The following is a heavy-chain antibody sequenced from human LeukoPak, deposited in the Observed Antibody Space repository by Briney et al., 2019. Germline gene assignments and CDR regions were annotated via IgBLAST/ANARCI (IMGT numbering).Heavy chain of an antibody. CDR2: INKDGGEK. J-gene: IGHJ4*02. CDR3: VKDSPPRYSGSPPAY. Sequence: GGSLRLSRAASGFTFSSYWMSWVRQAPGKGLEWVANINKDGGEKYYVDSVKGRFTISRDNAKNSLYLQMNSLRADDTAVYYCVKDSPPRYSGSPPAYWGQGTLVTVSS. D-gene: IGHD1-26*01. CDR1: GFTFSSYW. V-gene: IGHV3-7*03.